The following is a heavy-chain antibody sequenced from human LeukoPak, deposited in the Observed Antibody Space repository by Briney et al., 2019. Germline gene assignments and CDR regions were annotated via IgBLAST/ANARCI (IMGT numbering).Heavy chain of an antibody. J-gene: IGHJ4*02. CDR2: ISGSGGST. CDR3: AKDPTSYSSSSGN. Sequence: QPGGSLRLSCAASGFTFSSYAMSWVRQAPGKGLEWVSAISGSGGSTYYADSVKGRFTISRDNSKNTLYLQMNSLRAEDTAVYYCAKDPTSYSSSSGNWGQETLVTVSS. D-gene: IGHD6-6*01. CDR1: GFTFSSYA. V-gene: IGHV3-23*01.